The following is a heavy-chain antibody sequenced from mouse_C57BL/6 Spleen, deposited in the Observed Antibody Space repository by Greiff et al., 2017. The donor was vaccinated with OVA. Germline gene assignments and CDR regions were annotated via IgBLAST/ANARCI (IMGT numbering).Heavy chain of an antibody. J-gene: IGHJ2*01. Sequence: VQLKESGGDLVKPGGSLKLSCAASGFTFSSYGMSWVRQTPDKRLEWVATISSGGSYTYYPDSVKGRFTISTDNAKNTLYLQMSSLKSEDTAMSYFARDVFDYWRQGTTLTVSS. CDR3: ARDVFDY. V-gene: IGHV5-6*01. CDR2: ISSGGSYT. CDR1: GFTFSSYG.